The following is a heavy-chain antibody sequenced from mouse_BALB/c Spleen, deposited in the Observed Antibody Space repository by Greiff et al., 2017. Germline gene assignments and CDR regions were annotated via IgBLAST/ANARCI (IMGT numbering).Heavy chain of an antibody. D-gene: IGHD2-1*01. J-gene: IGHJ2*01. CDR1: GFTFSSYA. CDR2: ISSGGSYT. V-gene: IGHV5-9-4*01. Sequence: EVQGVESGGGLVKPGGSLKLSCAASGFTFSSYAMSWVRQSPEKRLEWVAEISSGGSYTYYPDTVTGRFTISRDNAKNTLYLEMSSLRSEDTAMYYCARGGYNGNYAHYFDYWGQGTTLTVSS. CDR3: ARGGYNGNYAHYFDY.